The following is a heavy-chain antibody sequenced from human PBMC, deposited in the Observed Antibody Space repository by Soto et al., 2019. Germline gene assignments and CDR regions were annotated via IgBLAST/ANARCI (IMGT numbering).Heavy chain of an antibody. CDR1: GGTFSSYA. CDR2: IIPIFGTA. CDR3: ARAVDYSLPQGCQYYYYGMVV. V-gene: IGHV1-69*01. J-gene: IGHJ6*02. Sequence: QVQLVQSGAEVKKPGSSVKVSCKASGGTFSSYAISWVRQAPGQGLEWMGGIIPIFGTANYAQKFQGRVRITADESTSTAYMELSNLSSEDTAEYYCARAVDYSLPQGCQYYYYGMVVWGQGTTVTVCS. D-gene: IGHD3-10*01.